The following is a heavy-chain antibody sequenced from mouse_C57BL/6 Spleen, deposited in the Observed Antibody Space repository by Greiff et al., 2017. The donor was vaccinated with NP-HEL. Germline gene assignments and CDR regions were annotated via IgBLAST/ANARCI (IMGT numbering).Heavy chain of an antibody. CDR3: ARRGGSSYPSYAMDY. V-gene: IGHV1-55*01. CDR2: IYPGSGST. D-gene: IGHD1-1*01. J-gene: IGHJ4*01. Sequence: QVQLQQPGAELVKPGASVKMSCKASGYTFTSYWITWVKQRPGQGLEWIGDIYPGSGSTNCNEKFKSKATLTVDTSSSTAYMQLSSLTSEDSAVYYCARRGGSSYPSYAMDYWGQGTSVTVSS. CDR1: GYTFTSYW.